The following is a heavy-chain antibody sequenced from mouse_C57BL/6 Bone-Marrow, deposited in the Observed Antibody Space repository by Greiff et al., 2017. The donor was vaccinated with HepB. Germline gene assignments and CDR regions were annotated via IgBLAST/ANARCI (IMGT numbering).Heavy chain of an antibody. CDR2: ISDGGSYT. J-gene: IGHJ2*01. V-gene: IGHV5-4*01. Sequence: DVMLVESGGGLVKPGGSLKLSCAASGFTFSSYAMSWVRQTPEKRLEWVATISDGGSYTYYPDNVKGRFTISRDNAKNNLYLQMSHLKSEDTAMYYCAREGSTMVTTGDYWGQGTTLTVSS. D-gene: IGHD2-2*01. CDR3: AREGSTMVTTGDY. CDR1: GFTFSSYA.